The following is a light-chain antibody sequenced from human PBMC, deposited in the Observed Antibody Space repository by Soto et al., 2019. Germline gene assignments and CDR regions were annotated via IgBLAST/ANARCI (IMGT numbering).Light chain of an antibody. CDR2: DVS. J-gene: IGLJ1*01. CDR1: SSDVGGYNY. V-gene: IGLV2-14*01. CDR3: SSYTSSNSYV. Sequence: QSVLTQPASVSGSPGQSITISCTGTSSDVGGYNYVSWYQQHPGKAPKLIIYDVSDRPSGVSNRFSGSKSGNTASLTISGLQDEDEADYYCSSYTSSNSYVFGTGTKVTVL.